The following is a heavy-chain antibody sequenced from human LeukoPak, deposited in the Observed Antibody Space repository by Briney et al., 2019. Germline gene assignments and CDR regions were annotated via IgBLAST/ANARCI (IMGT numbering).Heavy chain of an antibody. D-gene: IGHD2-21*02. V-gene: IGHV3-53*01. CDR1: GFTVSTNY. Sequence: GGSLRLSCAASGFTVSTNYMSWVRQAPGKGLEWVSIIYSGGSTYSADSVKGRFTISRDNSKNTLYLQMNSLRAEDTAVYYCARGPGYCTGDCYIDYWGQGTLVTVSS. CDR2: IYSGGST. CDR3: ARGPGYCTGDCYIDY. J-gene: IGHJ4*02.